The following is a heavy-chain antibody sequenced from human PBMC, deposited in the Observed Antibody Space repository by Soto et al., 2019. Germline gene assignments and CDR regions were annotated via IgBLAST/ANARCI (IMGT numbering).Heavy chain of an antibody. D-gene: IGHD5-12*01. V-gene: IGHV4-34*01. CDR2: INHSGST. J-gene: IGHJ4*02. CDR1: GGSFSGYY. CDR3: EGSPVATIYGGSFDY. Sequence: PSETLSLTCAVYGGSFSGYYWSWIRQPPGKGLEWIGKINHSGSTNYNPSLKSRVTISVDTSKNQFSLKLSSVTAADTAVYYCEGSPVATIYGGSFDYWGQGTLVTVSS.